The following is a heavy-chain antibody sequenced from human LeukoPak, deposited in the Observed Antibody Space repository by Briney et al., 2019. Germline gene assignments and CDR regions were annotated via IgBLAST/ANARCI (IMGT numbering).Heavy chain of an antibody. CDR1: GFTFSSYA. Sequence: GGSLRLSCAASGFTFSSYAMSWVRQAPGKGLEWVSAISGSGGSTYYADSVKGRFTISRDNSKNTLYLQMNSLRAEDTAVYYCAKDPVLLWFGEPSSYFDYWGQETLVTVSS. CDR3: AKDPVLLWFGEPSSYFDY. CDR2: ISGSGGST. D-gene: IGHD3-10*01. J-gene: IGHJ4*02. V-gene: IGHV3-23*01.